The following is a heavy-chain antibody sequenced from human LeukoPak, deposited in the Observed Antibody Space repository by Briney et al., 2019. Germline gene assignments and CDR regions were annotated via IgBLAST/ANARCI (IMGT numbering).Heavy chain of an antibody. Sequence: ARGSLRLSCAASGFTFKSHAMTWVRQAPGKGLEWVSAISGSGGSTNYADSVKGRVTVSRDNSKSTLYLQMNSLRAEDTAVYYCAKSSYYDSSGYYREYYFDYWGQGTQVTVSS. D-gene: IGHD3-22*01. CDR1: GFTFKSHA. J-gene: IGHJ4*02. CDR3: AKSSYYDSSGYYREYYFDY. V-gene: IGHV3-23*01. CDR2: ISGSGGST.